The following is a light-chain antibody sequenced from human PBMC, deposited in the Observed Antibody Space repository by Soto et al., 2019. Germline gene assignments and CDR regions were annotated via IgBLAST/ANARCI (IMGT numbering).Light chain of an antibody. Sequence: DIQMTQSPSTLSAFVGDRVTITCRTSQSISTWLAWYQQKVGKAPKLLMYDTSRLESGVPSRFSGSGSGTEFTLIIFSLQPDDCATYYCQQYNNYTYTFGQGTKVEIK. CDR3: QQYNNYTYT. V-gene: IGKV1-5*01. CDR2: DTS. J-gene: IGKJ2*01. CDR1: QSISTW.